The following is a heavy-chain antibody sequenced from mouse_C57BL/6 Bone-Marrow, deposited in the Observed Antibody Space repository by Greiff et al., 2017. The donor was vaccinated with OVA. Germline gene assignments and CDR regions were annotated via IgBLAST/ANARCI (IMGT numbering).Heavy chain of an antibody. V-gene: IGHV1-69*01. CDR1: GYTFTSYW. CDR3: ARWGQLSPYFDY. J-gene: IGHJ2*01. Sequence: QVQLQQPGAELVMPGASVKLSCKASGYTFTSYWMHWVKQRPGQGLEWIGEIDPSDSYTNYNQKFKGKSTLTVDKSSSTAYMQLSSLTSEDSAVYYCARWGQLSPYFDYWGQGTLSQSPQ. D-gene: IGHD3-2*02. CDR2: IDPSDSYT.